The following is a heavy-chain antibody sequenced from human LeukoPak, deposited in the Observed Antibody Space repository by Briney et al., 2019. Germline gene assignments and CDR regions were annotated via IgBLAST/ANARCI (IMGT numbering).Heavy chain of an antibody. CDR1: GFTFSSYA. CDR3: ARDSGPYCGGDCYSSH. J-gene: IGHJ4*02. CDR2: ISYDGSNK. D-gene: IGHD2-21*01. Sequence: PGGSLRLSCAASGFTFSSYAMHWVREAPGKGVEWVAVISYDGSNKYYADSVKGRFTISRDNAKNSLYLQMSSLRAEDTAVYYCARDSGPYCGGDCYSSHWGQGTLVTVSS. V-gene: IGHV3-30-3*01.